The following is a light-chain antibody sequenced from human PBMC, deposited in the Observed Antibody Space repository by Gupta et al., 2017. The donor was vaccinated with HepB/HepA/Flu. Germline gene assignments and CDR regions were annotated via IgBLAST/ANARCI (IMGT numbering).Light chain of an antibody. CDR1: QSVLYSSNNKNY. Sequence: DIVMTQSPDSLAVSLGERATFNCKSSQSVLYSSNNKNYLAWYQQKPGQPPKLLIYWASTRESGVPDRFSGSGSGTDFTLTISSLQAEDVAVYYCQQEDSAPITFGGGTEVEIK. CDR2: WAS. CDR3: QQEDSAPIT. J-gene: IGKJ4*01. V-gene: IGKV4-1*01.